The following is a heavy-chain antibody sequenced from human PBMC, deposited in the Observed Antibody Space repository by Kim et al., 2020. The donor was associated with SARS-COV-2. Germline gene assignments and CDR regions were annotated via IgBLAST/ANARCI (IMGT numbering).Heavy chain of an antibody. J-gene: IGHJ4*02. CDR3: VRDRGYTYGTIFDS. V-gene: IGHV4-59*13. CDR2: ISYSGKT. CDR1: GGSIRSYY. D-gene: IGHD5-18*01. Sequence: SETLSLTCSVSGGSIRSYYWTWIRAPPGKGLEWIGYISYSGKTNYSPSLKSRVIISLDTSKNQFSLKLSSVTAAETAVYYCVRDRGYTYGTIFDSWGQGAPVTVSS.